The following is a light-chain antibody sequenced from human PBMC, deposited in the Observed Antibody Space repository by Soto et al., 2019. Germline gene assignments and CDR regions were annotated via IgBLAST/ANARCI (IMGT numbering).Light chain of an antibody. V-gene: IGLV2-23*02. J-gene: IGLJ1*01. Sequence: SGLSHTASVSGSPGQSITISCTGTSSDVGYYNLVSWYQQHPGKAPKLMIYEVSKRPSGFSNRFSGSKSGNTASLTISGLQAEDEADYYCCSYAGSSTHYVFGTGTKVTVL. CDR3: CSYAGSSTHYV. CDR2: EVS. CDR1: SSDVGYYNL.